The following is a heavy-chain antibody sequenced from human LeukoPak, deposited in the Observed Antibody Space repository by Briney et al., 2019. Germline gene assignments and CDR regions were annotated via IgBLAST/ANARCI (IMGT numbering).Heavy chain of an antibody. Sequence: PSETLSLTCTVSGGSISSYYWSWIRQPPGKALEWIGYIYYSGSTNYNPSLKSRVTISVDTSKNQFSLKLSSVTAADTAVYYCARYGSGSYYNTRVKQFDYWGQGTLVTVSS. CDR1: GGSISSYY. CDR3: ARYGSGSYYNTRVKQFDY. V-gene: IGHV4-59*01. J-gene: IGHJ4*02. D-gene: IGHD3-10*01. CDR2: IYYSGST.